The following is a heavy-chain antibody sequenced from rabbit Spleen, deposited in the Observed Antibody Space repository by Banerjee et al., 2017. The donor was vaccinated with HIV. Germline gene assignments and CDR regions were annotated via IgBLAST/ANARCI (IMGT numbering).Heavy chain of an antibody. V-gene: IGHV1S40*01. CDR3: ARDSAYFGSNGGYNL. CDR1: GFDFSSNA. CDR2: IYGGSDGRT. D-gene: IGHD1-1*01. J-gene: IGHJ4*01. Sequence: QSLEESGGDLVQPEGSLTLTCKASGFDFSSNAMCWVRQPPGKGLEWVACIYGGSDGRTYYASWAKGRFIISKTSSTTVTLQMTSLTAADTATYFCARDSAYFGSNGGYNLWGPGTLVTVS.